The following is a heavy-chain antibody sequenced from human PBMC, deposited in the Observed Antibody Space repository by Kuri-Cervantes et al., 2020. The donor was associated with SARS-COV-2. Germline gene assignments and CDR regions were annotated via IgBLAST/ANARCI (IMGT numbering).Heavy chain of an antibody. D-gene: IGHD6-13*01. Sequence: ASVKVSCKASGYIFTGYYTHWVRQAPGQGLEWMGRINPNSGGTNYAQKFQGRVTMTRDTSISTAYMELSRLRSDDTAVYYCARDADSSSWYPGAFDIWGQGTMVTVSS. CDR2: INPNSGGT. CDR3: ARDADSSSWYPGAFDI. V-gene: IGHV1-2*06. CDR1: GYIFTGYY. J-gene: IGHJ3*02.